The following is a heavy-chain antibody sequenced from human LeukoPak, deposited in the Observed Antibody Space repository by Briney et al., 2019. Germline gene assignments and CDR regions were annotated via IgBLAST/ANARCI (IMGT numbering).Heavy chain of an antibody. CDR1: GFTFSGYT. D-gene: IGHD3-10*01. CDR2: ISPSGDST. Sequence: GGSLRLSCTGSGFTFSGYTMNWVRQAPGQGLEWVSSISPSGDSTWDADSVKGRFTIFRDNSRNSVTLQMNSLRADDTAMYYCGRDVLGETGAGGPWGQGALVIVSS. V-gene: IGHV3-21*01. J-gene: IGHJ5*02. CDR3: GRDVLGETGAGGP.